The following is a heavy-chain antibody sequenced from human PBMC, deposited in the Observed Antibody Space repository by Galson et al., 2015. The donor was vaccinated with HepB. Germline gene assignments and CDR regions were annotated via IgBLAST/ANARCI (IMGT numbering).Heavy chain of an antibody. CDR3: ARDRIDYYDSSEAVDY. CDR1: GFTFSSYS. D-gene: IGHD3-22*01. Sequence: SLRLSCAASGFTFSSYSMNWVRQAPGKGLEWVSYISSSSTIYYADSVKGRFTISRDNAKNSLYLQMNSLRAEDTAVYYCARDRIDYYDSSEAVDYWGQGTLVTVSS. V-gene: IGHV3-48*01. J-gene: IGHJ4*02. CDR2: ISSSSTI.